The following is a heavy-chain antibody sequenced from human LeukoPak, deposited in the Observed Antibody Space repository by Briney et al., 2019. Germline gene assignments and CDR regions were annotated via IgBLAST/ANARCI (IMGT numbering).Heavy chain of an antibody. CDR3: ARDANAAKNGLHYGADC. J-gene: IGHJ4*02. Sequence: GGSLRLSCEASGFTFSSYGMHWVRQAPGKGLEGVAIISYDGNGRYYVDHVGGRFTISRDNSKNTVDLQMDSLRAEDTAVYYCARDANAAKNGLHYGADCWGQGSLVTVSS. CDR1: GFTFSSYG. V-gene: IGHV3-33*01. CDR2: ISYDGNGR. D-gene: IGHD3-16*01.